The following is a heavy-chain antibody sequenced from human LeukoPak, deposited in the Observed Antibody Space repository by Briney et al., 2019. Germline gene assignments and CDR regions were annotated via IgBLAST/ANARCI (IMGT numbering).Heavy chain of an antibody. CDR3: AKSGGGSSWYYFDY. V-gene: IGHV3-23*01. D-gene: IGHD6-13*01. Sequence: GGTLRLSCVASGFNFSTYAMRWVRQAPGKGLEWVSAISGSGGSTYYADPVKGRFTISSDNSKNTLFLQINSLRAEDTAVYYCAKSGGGSSWYYFDYWGQGTLVTVSS. CDR2: ISGSGGST. CDR1: GFNFSTYA. J-gene: IGHJ4*02.